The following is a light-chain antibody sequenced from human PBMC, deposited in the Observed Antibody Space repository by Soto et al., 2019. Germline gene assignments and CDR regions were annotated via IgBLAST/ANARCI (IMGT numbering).Light chain of an antibody. CDR1: QSVSNNY. CDR3: QQYGSSGT. CDR2: GAS. V-gene: IGKV3-20*01. Sequence: EIVLTQSPGTLSLSPGERATLSGMASQSVSNNYLAWYQQKPGQAPRLLIYGASNRATGIPDRFSGSGFGTDFTLTISRLEPEDFAVYYCQQYGSSGTFGQGTKVDIK. J-gene: IGKJ1*01.